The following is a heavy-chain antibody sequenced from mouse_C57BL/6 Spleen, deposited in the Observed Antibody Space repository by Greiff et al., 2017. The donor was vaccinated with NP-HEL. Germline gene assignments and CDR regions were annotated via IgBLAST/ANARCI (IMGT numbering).Heavy chain of an antibody. CDR2: ISYSGST. V-gene: IGHV3-1*01. D-gene: IGHD2-3*01. CDR3: ARDGYYGDWYFDV. J-gene: IGHJ1*03. Sequence: VQLQQSGPGMVKPSQSLSLTCTVTGYSITSGYDWHWIRHFPGNKLEWMGYISYSGSTNYNPSLKSRISITHDTSKNHFFLKLNSVTTEDTATYYCARDGYYGDWYFDVWGTGTTVTVSS. CDR1: GYSITSGYD.